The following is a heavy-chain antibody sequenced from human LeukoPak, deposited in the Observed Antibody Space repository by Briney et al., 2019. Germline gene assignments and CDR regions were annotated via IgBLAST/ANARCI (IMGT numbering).Heavy chain of an antibody. D-gene: IGHD4-23*01. CDR2: ISYDGSNK. CDR3: AKSFGLRGFPSYYFDY. Sequence: PGGSLRLSCAASGFTFSSYGMHWVRQAPGKGLEWVAVISYDGSNKYYADSVKGRFTISRDNSKNTLYLQMNSLRAEDTAVYYCAKSFGLRGFPSYYFDYWGQGTLVTVSS. J-gene: IGHJ4*02. CDR1: GFTFSSYG. V-gene: IGHV3-30*18.